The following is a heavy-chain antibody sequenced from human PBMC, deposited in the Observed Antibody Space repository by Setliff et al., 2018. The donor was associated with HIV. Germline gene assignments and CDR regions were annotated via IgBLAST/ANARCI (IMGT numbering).Heavy chain of an antibody. V-gene: IGHV4-39*07. J-gene: IGHJ4*01. D-gene: IGHD5-12*01. Sequence: SETLSLTCTVSGGSISSSSYYWGWIRQPPGKGLEWIGSIYYSGSTYYNPSLKSRVIISLDTSKNHLSLKLRSVTASDTAVYYCARDARWLQFPYFDYWGQGTLVTVSS. CDR3: ARDARWLQFPYFDY. CDR2: IYYSGST. CDR1: GGSISSSSYY.